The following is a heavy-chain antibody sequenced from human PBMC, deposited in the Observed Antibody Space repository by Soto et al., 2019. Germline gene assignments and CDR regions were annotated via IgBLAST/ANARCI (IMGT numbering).Heavy chain of an antibody. D-gene: IGHD3-3*01. Sequence: GGSLRLSCAAPGFTLSSYAMSWVRQAPGKGLEWVSAISGSGGSTYYADSVKGRFTISRDNSKNTLYLQMNSLRAEDTAVYYCARERRSYYDFWSGYYTPYYYYYGMDVWGQGTTVTVSS. J-gene: IGHJ6*02. CDR2: ISGSGGST. CDR3: ARERRSYYDFWSGYYTPYYYYYGMDV. CDR1: GFTLSSYA. V-gene: IGHV3-23*01.